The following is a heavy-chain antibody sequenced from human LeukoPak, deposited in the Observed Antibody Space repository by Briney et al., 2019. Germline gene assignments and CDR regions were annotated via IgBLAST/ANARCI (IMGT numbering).Heavy chain of an antibody. Sequence: ASVKVSCKASGYTFTSYGISWVRQAPGQGLEWMGWISAYNGNTNYAQKLQGRVTMTTDTSTSTAYMELRSLRSVDTAVYYCARSDYVWGSSFWWGQGTLVTVSS. J-gene: IGHJ4*02. CDR2: ISAYNGNT. V-gene: IGHV1-18*01. D-gene: IGHD3-16*01. CDR1: GYTFTSYG. CDR3: ARSDYVWGSSFW.